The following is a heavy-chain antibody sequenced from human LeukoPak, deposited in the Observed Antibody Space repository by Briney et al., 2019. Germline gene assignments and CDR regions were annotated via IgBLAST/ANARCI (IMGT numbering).Heavy chain of an antibody. CDR1: GFTFSSYS. D-gene: IGHD4-17*01. V-gene: IGHV3-48*02. CDR3: AGDYGDYIWFDP. Sequence: GGSLRLSCAASGFTFSSYSMNWVRQAPGEGREGVSDISSSSSTIYYAQSVKGRLTISRDNPQTSLYVHMNRLRDEDTAVYYCAGDYGDYIWFDPWGQGTLVTVP. J-gene: IGHJ5*02. CDR2: ISSSSSTI.